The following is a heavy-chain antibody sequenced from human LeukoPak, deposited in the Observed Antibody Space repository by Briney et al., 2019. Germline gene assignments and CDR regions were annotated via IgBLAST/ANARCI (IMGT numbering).Heavy chain of an antibody. V-gene: IGHV1-18*01. J-gene: IGHJ6*02. CDR1: GYTFTSYG. CDR3: ARWVPYCSGGSCYSVEPYYYYGMDV. Sequence: ASVKVSCKASGYTFTSYGISWVRQAPGQGLEWMGWISAYNGNTNYAQKLQGRVTMTTDTSTSTAYMELRSLRSDGTAVYYCARWVPYCSGGSCYSVEPYYYYGMDVWGQGTTVTVSS. D-gene: IGHD2-15*01. CDR2: ISAYNGNT.